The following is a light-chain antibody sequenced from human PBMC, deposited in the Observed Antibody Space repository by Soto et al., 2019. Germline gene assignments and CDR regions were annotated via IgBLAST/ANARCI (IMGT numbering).Light chain of an antibody. CDR3: KSYAGSNTDV. V-gene: IGLV2-8*01. J-gene: IGLJ1*01. CDR1: KNDIGVYDF. Sequence: SALTQPPSASGSPGQSVTISCTGTKNDIGVYDFVSWYQHHPGKAPRLIIYEVVQRPSGVPDRFSGSNSGNTASLTVSGLQAADEADYFCKSYAGSNTDVFGRGTKVTVL. CDR2: EVV.